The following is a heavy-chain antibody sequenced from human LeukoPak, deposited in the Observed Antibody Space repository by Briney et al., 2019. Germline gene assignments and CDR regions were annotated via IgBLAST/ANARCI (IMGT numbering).Heavy chain of an antibody. V-gene: IGHV3-30*04. D-gene: IGHD4-23*01. CDR3: ARERYPEVVTPDY. Sequence: PGGSLRLSCAASGFTFSSYAMHWVRQAPGKGLEWVAVISYDGSNKYFADSVKGRFTISRDNSKNTLYLQMNSLRAEDTAVYYCARERYPEVVTPDYWGQGTLVTVSS. J-gene: IGHJ4*02. CDR2: ISYDGSNK. CDR1: GFTFSSYA.